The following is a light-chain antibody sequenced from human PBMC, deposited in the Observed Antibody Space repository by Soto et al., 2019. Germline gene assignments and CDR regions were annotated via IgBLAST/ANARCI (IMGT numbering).Light chain of an antibody. CDR3: QQYNNWPNT. Sequence: ETVMTQSPATLSVSPGERATLSCRASQGVSTKLAWYQQKPGQAPRRLIYGASTRATGIPATFSGSGSGTEFTLTISSLQSEDSAVYYCQQYNNWPNTFGQGTKLEIK. J-gene: IGKJ2*01. CDR1: QGVSTK. V-gene: IGKV3-15*01. CDR2: GAS.